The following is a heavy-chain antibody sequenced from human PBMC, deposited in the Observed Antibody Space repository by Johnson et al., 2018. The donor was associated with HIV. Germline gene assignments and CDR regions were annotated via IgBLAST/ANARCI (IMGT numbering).Heavy chain of an antibody. CDR3: AREATYSSSWYHDVFDI. CDR2: ISYDGSNK. CDR1: GFTFSSYG. J-gene: IGHJ3*02. V-gene: IGHV3-30*03. Sequence: QVLLVESGGGVVQPGRSLRLSCAASGFTFSSYGMHWVRQAPGKGLEWVAVISYDGSNKYYADSVKGRFTISRDNSKNTLYLQMNSLRAEDTAVYYCAREATYSSSWYHDVFDIWGQGTMVTVSS. D-gene: IGHD6-13*01.